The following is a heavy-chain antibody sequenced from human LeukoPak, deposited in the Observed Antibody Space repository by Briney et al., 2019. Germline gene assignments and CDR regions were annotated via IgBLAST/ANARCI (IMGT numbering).Heavy chain of an antibody. V-gene: IGHV5-51*01. CDR1: GYSFSNFW. Sequence: GESLKISCKGSGYSFSNFWIGWVRQMPGKGLECMAIFYPGDSDTRYSPSFQGQVTISADKSISTAYLQWSSLEASDTAMYYCARHGGAVAPDYFDYWGQGTLVTVSS. J-gene: IGHJ4*02. CDR2: FYPGDSDT. D-gene: IGHD6-19*01. CDR3: ARHGGAVAPDYFDY.